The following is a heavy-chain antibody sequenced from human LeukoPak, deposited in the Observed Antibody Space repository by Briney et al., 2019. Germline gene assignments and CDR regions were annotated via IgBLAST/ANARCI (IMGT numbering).Heavy chain of an antibody. J-gene: IGHJ4*02. CDR2: INHTGST. CDR3: ARDLRKGSYFDY. D-gene: IGHD3-16*01. V-gene: IGHV4-34*01. Sequence: SETLSLTCAVYGGSFSGYYWSWIRQPPGKGLEWIGEINHTGSTNYNPSLKSRVTISVDTSKNQFSLKMSSVTAADTAVYYCARDLRKGSYFDYWGQGTLVTVSS. CDR1: GGSFSGYY.